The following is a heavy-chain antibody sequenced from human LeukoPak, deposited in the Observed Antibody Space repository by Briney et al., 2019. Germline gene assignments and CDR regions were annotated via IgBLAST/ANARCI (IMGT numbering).Heavy chain of an antibody. V-gene: IGHV3-30*02. CDR3: AKVPRGGFVVVPAAWGRQQLEPFDY. CDR2: IWYDGSNK. J-gene: IGHJ4*02. CDR1: GFTFSSNG. D-gene: IGHD2-2*01. Sequence: GGSLRLSCAASGFTFSSNGMHWVRQAPGKGLEWVAAIWYDGSNKYYADSVKGRFTISRDNSKNTLYLQMNSLRAEDTAVYYCAKVPRGGFVVVPAAWGRQQLEPFDYWGQGTLVTVSS.